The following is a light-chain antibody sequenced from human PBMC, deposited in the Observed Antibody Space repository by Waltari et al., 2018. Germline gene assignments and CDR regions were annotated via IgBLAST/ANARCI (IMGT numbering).Light chain of an antibody. CDR2: GAS. J-gene: IGKJ2*01. CDR1: QSISTI. CDR3: QQYNDWPYT. Sequence: EIVMTQSPATLAVSPGERATLPCRASQSISTILAWYQQKPGQAPRFLIYGASTRAPGIPARFSGSGSGTEYTLTISSLQSEDFAVYYCQQYNDWPYTFGQGTKLEIK. V-gene: IGKV3-15*01.